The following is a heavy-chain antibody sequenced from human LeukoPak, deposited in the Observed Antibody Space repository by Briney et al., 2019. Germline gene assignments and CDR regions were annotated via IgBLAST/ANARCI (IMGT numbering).Heavy chain of an antibody. D-gene: IGHD1-14*01. CDR1: GFIFDTHT. V-gene: IGHV3-23*01. J-gene: IGHJ6*02. CDR3: VRRAAVRGMDF. CDR2: ISGSGDST. Sequence: PGGSLRLSCTGSGFIFDTHTLTWVRQPPGKGLKWVASISGSGDSTNYGDSVKGRFTISRDNFKRTVHLEMSNLRADDTAMYYCVRRAAVRGMDFWGLGTTVMVSS.